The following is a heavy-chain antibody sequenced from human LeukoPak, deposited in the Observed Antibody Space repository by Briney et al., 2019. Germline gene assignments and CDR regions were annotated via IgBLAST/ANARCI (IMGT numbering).Heavy chain of an antibody. J-gene: IGHJ6*03. CDR2: IYTSGST. CDR3: ARDGRSCSSTSCYYYYYYYMDV. Sequence: PSETLSLTCTVSGGSISSYYWSWIRQPAGKGLEWIGRIYTSGSTNYNPSLKSRVTMSVDTSKNQFSLKLSSVTAADTAVYYCARDGRSCSSTSCYYYYYYYMDVWGKGTAVTVSS. V-gene: IGHV4-4*07. CDR1: GGSISSYY. D-gene: IGHD2-2*01.